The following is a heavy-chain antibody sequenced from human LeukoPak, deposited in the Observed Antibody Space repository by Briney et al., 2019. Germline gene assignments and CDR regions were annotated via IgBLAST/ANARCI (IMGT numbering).Heavy chain of an antibody. D-gene: IGHD2-15*01. CDR2: IDPKNGNR. V-gene: IGHV1-8*01. J-gene: IGHJ5*02. CDR3: ARSHTQKEFCGGGRCYPTVWWFDP. CDR1: GYTFINND. Sequence: ASVKVSCKASGYTFINNDINWVRQAPGQGREWMAWIDPKNGNRGYAQNFQGRVTMTTDISINTAYLELSSLRSEDTAVYYCARSHTQKEFCGGGRCYPTVWWFDPWGQGTLVTVSS.